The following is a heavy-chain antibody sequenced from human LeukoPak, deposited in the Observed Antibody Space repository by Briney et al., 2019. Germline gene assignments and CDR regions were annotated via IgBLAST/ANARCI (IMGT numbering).Heavy chain of an antibody. CDR3: ASAGGFLEWLLHY. J-gene: IGHJ4*02. D-gene: IGHD3-3*01. CDR1: GFTFSSYA. Sequence: GGSLRLSCAASGFTFSSYAISWVRQAPGQGLEWVGRIIPILGIANYAQKFQGRVTITADKSTSTAYMELSSLRSEDTAVYYCASAGGFLEWLLHYWGQGTLVTVSS. V-gene: IGHV1-69*04. CDR2: IIPILGIA.